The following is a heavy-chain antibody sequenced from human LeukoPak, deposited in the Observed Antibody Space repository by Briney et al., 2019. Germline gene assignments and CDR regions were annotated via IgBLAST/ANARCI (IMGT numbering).Heavy chain of an antibody. V-gene: IGHV1-46*01. CDR2: INPSGGST. CDR3: ARSRQQLVGYYYYMDV. D-gene: IGHD6-13*01. CDR1: GYTFTSYY. Sequence: EASVKVSCKASGYTFTSYYMHWVRQAPGQGLEWMGIINPSGGSTSYAQKFQGRVTMTRDTSTSTVYMELSSLRSEDTAVYYCARSRQQLVGYYYYMDVWGQGALVTVSS. J-gene: IGHJ6*03.